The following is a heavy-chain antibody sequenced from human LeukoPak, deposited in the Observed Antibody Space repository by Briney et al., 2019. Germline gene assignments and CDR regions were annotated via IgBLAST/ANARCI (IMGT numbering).Heavy chain of an antibody. V-gene: IGHV4-39*01. CDR2: IFYSGIT. CDR3: ARLYGSGYHYYGMDA. CDR1: GGSISSGSYY. Sequence: SETLTLTCTVSGGSISSGSYYWGWIRQPPGKGLEWIGRIFYSGITYYNPSFKSRVTMSVDTSKNQFSLKLSSVTAADTAVYFCARLYGSGYHYYGMDAWGQGTTVTVSS. J-gene: IGHJ6*02. D-gene: IGHD3-22*01.